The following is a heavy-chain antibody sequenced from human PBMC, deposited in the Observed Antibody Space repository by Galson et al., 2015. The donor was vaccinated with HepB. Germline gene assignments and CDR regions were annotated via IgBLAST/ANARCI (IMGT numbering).Heavy chain of an antibody. Sequence: SLRLSCAASGFTFSSYAMSWVRQAPGKGLEWVSAISGSGGSTYYADSVKGRFTISRDNSKNTLYLQMNSLRAEDTAVYYCAKDRGQWLGYSDYWGQGTLVTVSS. D-gene: IGHD6-19*01. CDR2: ISGSGGST. V-gene: IGHV3-23*01. CDR3: AKDRGQWLGYSDY. J-gene: IGHJ4*02. CDR1: GFTFSSYA.